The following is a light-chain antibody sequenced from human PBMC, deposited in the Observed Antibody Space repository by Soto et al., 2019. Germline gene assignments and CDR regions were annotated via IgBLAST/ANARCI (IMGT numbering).Light chain of an antibody. CDR1: ASNVGAHF. J-gene: IGLJ2*01. Sequence: QSVLTQPPSVSAAPGQRVTISCSGSASNVGAHFVSGYQHLPGAAPKLLIYDNDERPSEIPDRFSGSKSDTSATLAITGLQTGDEADYYCGTWDSGLTAGVFGGGTKLTVL. V-gene: IGLV1-51*01. CDR2: DND. CDR3: GTWDSGLTAGV.